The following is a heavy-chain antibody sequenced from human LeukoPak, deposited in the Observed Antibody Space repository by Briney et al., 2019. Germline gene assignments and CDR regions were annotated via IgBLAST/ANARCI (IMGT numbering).Heavy chain of an antibody. CDR2: IYYSGST. D-gene: IGHD2-2*01. CDR1: GGSISSSSYY. J-gene: IGHJ5*02. V-gene: IGHV4-39*01. CDR3: ARGSSTTSSWFDP. Sequence: SETLSLTCAVSGGSISSSSYYWGWIRQPPGKGLEWIGSIYYSGSTYYNPSLKSRVTISVDTSKNQFSLKLSSVTAADTAVYYCARGSSTTSSWFDPWGQGTLVTVSS.